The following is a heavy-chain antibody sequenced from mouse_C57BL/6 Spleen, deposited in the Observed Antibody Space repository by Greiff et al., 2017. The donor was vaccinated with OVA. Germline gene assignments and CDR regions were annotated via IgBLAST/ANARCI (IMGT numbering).Heavy chain of an antibody. CDR1: GFSLTSYG. Sequence: VKLQESGPGLVQPSQSLSITCTVSGFSLTSYGVHWVRQSPGKGLEWLGVIWRGGSTDYNAALMSSLSITKDNSKSQVFFKMNSLQADDTAIYYCAESSCAYWGQGTLVTVSA. CDR3: AESSCAY. J-gene: IGHJ3*01. D-gene: IGHD6-1*01. CDR2: IWRGGST. V-gene: IGHV2-5*01.